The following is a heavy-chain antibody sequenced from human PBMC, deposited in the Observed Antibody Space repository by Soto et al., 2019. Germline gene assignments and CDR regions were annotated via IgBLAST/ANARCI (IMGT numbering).Heavy chain of an antibody. CDR2: VSYAGVT. Sequence: SETLSLTCSVSGGSLNNFYWTWIRQPPGKGLEWIAHVSYAGVTKYNPSLQSRATISVDTSKSHFSLNLNSVSAEDTAIYYCARYRSRHQWLDYWGQGTLVTVSS. V-gene: IGHV4-59*12. CDR3: ARYRSRHQWLDY. J-gene: IGHJ4*02. D-gene: IGHD6-13*01. CDR1: GGSLNNFY.